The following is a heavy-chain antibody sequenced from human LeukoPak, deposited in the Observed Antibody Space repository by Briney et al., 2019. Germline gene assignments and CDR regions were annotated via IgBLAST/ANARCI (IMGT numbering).Heavy chain of an antibody. J-gene: IGHJ4*02. CDR1: GFTVSSNY. CDR3: ARDGSSRWYLDYFDY. CDR2: IYSGGST. V-gene: IGHV3-53*01. D-gene: IGHD6-13*01. Sequence: GGSLRLSCAASGFTVSSNYMSWVRQAPGKGLEWVSVIYSGGSTYYADSVKGRFTISRDNSKNTLYLQMNSLRAEDTAVYYCARDGSSRWYLDYFDYWGQGTLVTVSS.